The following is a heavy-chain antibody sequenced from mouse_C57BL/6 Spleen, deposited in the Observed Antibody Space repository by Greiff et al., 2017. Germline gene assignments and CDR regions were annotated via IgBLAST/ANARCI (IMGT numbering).Heavy chain of an antibody. J-gene: IGHJ4*01. V-gene: IGHV1-39*01. Sequence: EVQLQQSGPELVKPGASVKISCKASGYSFTDYNMNWVKQSNGKSLEWIGVINPNYGTTSYNQKFKGKATLPVDQSSSPAYMQLNSLTSEDSAVYYGARITTVVEGAMDYWGQGTSVTVSS. CDR2: INPNYGTT. D-gene: IGHD1-1*01. CDR1: GYSFTDYN. CDR3: ARITTVVEGAMDY.